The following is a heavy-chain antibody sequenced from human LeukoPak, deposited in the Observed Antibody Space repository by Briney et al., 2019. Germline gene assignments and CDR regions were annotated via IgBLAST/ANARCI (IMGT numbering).Heavy chain of an antibody. D-gene: IGHD6-19*01. J-gene: IGHJ2*01. CDR1: GFTFSNYW. Sequence: GGSLRLSCAASGFTFSNYWMSWVRQAPGKGLEWVANIKFDGSEKFYVDSVKGRFTISRDNSKNTLYLQMNSLRAEDTAVYYCAKGSRGWYSWYFDVWGRGTLVTVSS. CDR2: IKFDGSEK. CDR3: AKGSRGWYSWYFDV. V-gene: IGHV3-7*03.